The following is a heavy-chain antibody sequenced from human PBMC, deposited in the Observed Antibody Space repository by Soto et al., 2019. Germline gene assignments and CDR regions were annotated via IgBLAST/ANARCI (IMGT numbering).Heavy chain of an antibody. D-gene: IGHD5-12*01. Sequence: ETLSLTCTVSGGSISSYYWSWIRQPPGKGLEWIGYIYYSGSTNYNPSLKSRVTISVDTSKNQFSLKLSSVTAADTAVYYCARDKILGYSGYDDAVAAFDIWGQGTMVTVS. CDR2: IYYSGST. CDR1: GGSISSYY. V-gene: IGHV4-59*01. CDR3: ARDKILGYSGYDDAVAAFDI. J-gene: IGHJ3*02.